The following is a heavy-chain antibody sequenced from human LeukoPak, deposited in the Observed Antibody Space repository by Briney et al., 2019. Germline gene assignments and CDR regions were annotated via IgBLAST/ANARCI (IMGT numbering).Heavy chain of an antibody. CDR2: IYYSGST. D-gene: IGHD6-13*01. V-gene: IGHV4-59*01. Sequence: SETLSLTCTVSGGSISSYYWSWIRQPPGKGLEWIGYIYYSGSTNYNPSLKSRVTISVDTSKNQFSLKLSSVTAADTAVYYCASGSVAAAPYFDYWGQGTLVTVSS. CDR1: GGSISSYY. J-gene: IGHJ4*02. CDR3: ASGSVAAAPYFDY.